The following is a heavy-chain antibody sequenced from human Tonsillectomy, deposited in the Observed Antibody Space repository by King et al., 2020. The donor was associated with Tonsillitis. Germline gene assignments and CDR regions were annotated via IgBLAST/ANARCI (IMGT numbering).Heavy chain of an antibody. Sequence: VQLVESGGGLVQPGGSLRLSCAASGFTFSSYAMSWVRQAPGKGLEWVSAISGGGGSTYYADSVKGRFTISRDNSKNTLYLQMNSLRAEDTAVYYCAKDPQRTSSGYYYPFDYWGQGTLVTVSS. CDR2: ISGGGGST. D-gene: IGHD3-22*01. J-gene: IGHJ4*02. CDR3: AKDPQRTSSGYYYPFDY. CDR1: GFTFSSYA. V-gene: IGHV3-23*04.